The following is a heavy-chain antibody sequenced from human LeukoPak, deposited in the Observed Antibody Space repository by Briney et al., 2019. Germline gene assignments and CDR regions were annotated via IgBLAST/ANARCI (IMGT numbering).Heavy chain of an antibody. CDR2: IYYSGST. V-gene: IGHV4-39*01. Sequence: ASETLSLTCTVSGGSISSSSYYWGWIRQPPGKGLEWIGSIYYSGSTYYNPSLKSRVTISVDTSKNQFSLKLSSVTAADTAVYYCARHRRWGVVVAGTKGWFDPWGQGTLVTVSS. CDR1: GGSISSSSYY. D-gene: IGHD3-22*01. CDR3: ARHRRWGVVVAGTKGWFDP. J-gene: IGHJ5*02.